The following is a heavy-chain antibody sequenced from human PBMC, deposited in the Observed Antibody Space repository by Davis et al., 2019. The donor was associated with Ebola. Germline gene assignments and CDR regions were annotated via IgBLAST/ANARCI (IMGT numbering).Heavy chain of an antibody. CDR2: INHSGST. J-gene: IGHJ5*02. V-gene: IGHV4-34*01. D-gene: IGHD6-6*01. CDR1: GGSFSGYY. Sequence: SQTLSLTCAVYGGSFSGYYWSWIRQPPGKGLEWIGEINHSGSTNYNPSLKSRVIISVDTSKNQFSLKLSSVTAADTAVYYCARESSIAALFTWGQGTLVTVSS. CDR3: ARESSIAALFT.